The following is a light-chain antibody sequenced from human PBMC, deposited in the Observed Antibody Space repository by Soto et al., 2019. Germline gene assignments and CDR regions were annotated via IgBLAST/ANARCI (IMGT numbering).Light chain of an antibody. CDR3: SSYSSISTHV. CDR2: DVS. Sequence: QSALTQPASVSGSPGQSITISCTGTSSDVGGYKYVSWYQQHPGKAPKLMIYDVSDRPSGVSDRFSGSKSGNTASLTISGLQAEDESDYYCSSYSSISTHVFGTGTKLTVL. CDR1: SSDVGGYKY. V-gene: IGLV2-14*01. J-gene: IGLJ1*01.